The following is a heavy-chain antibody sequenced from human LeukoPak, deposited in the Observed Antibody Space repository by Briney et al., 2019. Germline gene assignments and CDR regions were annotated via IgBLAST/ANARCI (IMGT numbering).Heavy chain of an antibody. CDR2: INRDGGAQ. J-gene: IGHJ3*02. Sequence: GGSLRLSCSASGFTFSTYWMSWVRQAPGKGLEWMANINRDGGAQNYVDSVKGRFTISRDNAKDSLFLQMNNLRAEDTALYYCAREGIPSYAFDIWGQGTMVTVSP. V-gene: IGHV3-7*01. CDR3: AREGIPSYAFDI. CDR1: GFTFSTYW. D-gene: IGHD1-26*01.